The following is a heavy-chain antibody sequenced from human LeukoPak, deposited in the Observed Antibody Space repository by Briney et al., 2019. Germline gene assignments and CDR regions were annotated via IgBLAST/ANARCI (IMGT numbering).Heavy chain of an antibody. CDR3: ARDHGAGRDGFPNWFDP. Sequence: ASVKVSCKASGYTFTGYYMHWVRQAPGLGLEWMGWINPNSGGTNYAQKFQGRVTMTRDTSISTAYMELSRLRSDDTAVYYCARDHGAGRDGFPNWFDPWGQGTLVTVSS. CDR2: INPNSGGT. J-gene: IGHJ5*02. D-gene: IGHD5-24*01. V-gene: IGHV1-2*02. CDR1: GYTFTGYY.